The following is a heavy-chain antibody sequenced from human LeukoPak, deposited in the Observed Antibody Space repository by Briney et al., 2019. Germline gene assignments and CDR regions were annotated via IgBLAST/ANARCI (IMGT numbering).Heavy chain of an antibody. CDR2: IKSKTDGGTT. V-gene: IGHV3-15*01. Sequence: GGSLRLSCAASRFXFSNAWMSWVRQAPGKGLEWVGRIKSKTDGGTTDYAAPVKGRFTVSRDDSRNTLYLQMNSLKTEDTAVYYCTTGGTVTFDYWGQGTLVTVSS. D-gene: IGHD4-17*01. CDR1: RFXFSNAW. J-gene: IGHJ4*02. CDR3: TTGGTVTFDY.